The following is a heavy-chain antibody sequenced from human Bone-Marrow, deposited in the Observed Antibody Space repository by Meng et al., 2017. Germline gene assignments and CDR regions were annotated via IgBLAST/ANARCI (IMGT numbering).Heavy chain of an antibody. Sequence: SVKVSCKASGYTFASYGFSCVRQAPGQGLEWMGGIIPIFGTANYAQKFQGRITITADESTSTAYMELSSLRSEDTAVYYCARRRKDYGDYVPYYYGMDVWGQGTTVTVSS. J-gene: IGHJ6*02. V-gene: IGHV1-69*13. CDR3: ARRRKDYGDYVPYYYGMDV. D-gene: IGHD4-17*01. CDR2: IIPIFGTA. CDR1: GYTFASYG.